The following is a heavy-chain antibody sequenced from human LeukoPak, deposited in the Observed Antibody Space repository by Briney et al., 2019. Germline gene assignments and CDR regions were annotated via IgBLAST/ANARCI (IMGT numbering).Heavy chain of an antibody. CDR2: IPYDSSNE. V-gene: IGHV3-30*03. CDR1: GFSSNTYG. D-gene: IGHD2-2*02. CDR3: ARNRIPTSITPDS. J-gene: IGHJ5*01. Sequence: GGSLRLSCAASGFSSNTYGMHWVRQAPDKGLEWVAVIPYDSSNEYYTDSVRGRFTISRDNSKNTLYLQMNSLRPEDTAVYYCARNRIPTSITPDSWGQGTLVTVSS.